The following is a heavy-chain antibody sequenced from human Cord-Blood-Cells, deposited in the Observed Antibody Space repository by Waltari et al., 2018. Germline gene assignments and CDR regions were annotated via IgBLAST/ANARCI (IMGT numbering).Heavy chain of an antibody. CDR2: FDPEDGET. CDR3: AICPEGLLLLYFQH. V-gene: IGHV1-24*01. J-gene: IGHJ1*01. D-gene: IGHD3-3*01. Sequence: QVQLVQSGAEVKKPGASVKVSCKVSGSTLTEFSMPWVRPAPGKGLEWMGGFDPEDGETIYAQKFQGRVTMTEDTSTDTAYMELSSLRSEDTAVYYCAICPEGLLLLYFQHWGQGTLVTVSS. CDR1: GSTLTEFS.